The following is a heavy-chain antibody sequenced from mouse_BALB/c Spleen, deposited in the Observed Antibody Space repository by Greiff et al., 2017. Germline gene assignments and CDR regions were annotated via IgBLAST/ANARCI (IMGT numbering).Heavy chain of an antibody. D-gene: IGHD4-1*01. V-gene: IGHV5-17*02. CDR1: GFTFSSFG. Sequence: DVKLVESGGGLVQPGGSRKLSCAASGFTFSSFGMHWVRQAPEKGLEWVAYISSGSSTIYYADTVKGRFTISRDNPKNTLFLQMTSLRSEDTAMYYCAREDGNWYAMDYWGQGTSVTVSS. CDR3: AREDGNWYAMDY. J-gene: IGHJ4*01. CDR2: ISSGSSTI.